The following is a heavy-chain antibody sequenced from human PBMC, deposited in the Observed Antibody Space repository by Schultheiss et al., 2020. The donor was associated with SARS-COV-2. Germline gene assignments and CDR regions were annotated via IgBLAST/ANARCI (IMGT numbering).Heavy chain of an antibody. J-gene: IGHJ6*02. Sequence: GGSLRLSCKGSGYSFTNYWIGWVRQMPGKGLEWMGIIYPGDSDTRYSPSFQGQVTISADKSISTAYLQWSSLKASDTAMYYCARHYYDFWTGRKYYYYGMDVWGQGTTVTVSS. CDR2: IYPGDSDT. CDR1: GYSFTNYW. CDR3: ARHYYDFWTGRKYYYYGMDV. V-gene: IGHV5-51*01. D-gene: IGHD3-3*01.